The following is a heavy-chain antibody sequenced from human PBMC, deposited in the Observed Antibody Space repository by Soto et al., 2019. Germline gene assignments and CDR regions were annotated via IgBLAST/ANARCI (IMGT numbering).Heavy chain of an antibody. V-gene: IGHV3-30*09. CDR3: ARVRDSSGYYAFDV. J-gene: IGHJ3*01. Sequence: GGSLRLSCAASGFTFSSYAMHWVRQAPGKGLEWVAVISYDGSNKYYADSVKGRFAISRDNSKNTLYLQMNSLSAEDTAVYYCARVRDSSGYYAFDVWGQGTMVTVSS. D-gene: IGHD3-22*01. CDR2: ISYDGSNK. CDR1: GFTFSSYA.